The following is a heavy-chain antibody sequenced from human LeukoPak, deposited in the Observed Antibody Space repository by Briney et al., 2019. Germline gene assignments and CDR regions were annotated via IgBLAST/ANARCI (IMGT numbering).Heavy chain of an antibody. J-gene: IGHJ5*02. D-gene: IGHD4-17*01. Sequence: ASETLSLTCTISGGSICSSSYYWGWIRQPPGKGLEWIGNIYNSGSTYYNPSLKSRVTISVDTSKNQFSLKLSSATAADTAVYYCARANYGDYGDNWFDPWGQGTLVTVSS. CDR2: IYNSGST. V-gene: IGHV4-39*01. CDR1: GGSICSSSYY. CDR3: ARANYGDYGDNWFDP.